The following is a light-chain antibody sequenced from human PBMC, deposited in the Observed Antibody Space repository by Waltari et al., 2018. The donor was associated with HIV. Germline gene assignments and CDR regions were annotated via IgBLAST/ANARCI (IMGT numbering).Light chain of an antibody. CDR2: GAS. J-gene: IGKJ1*01. Sequence: EIVMTQSQATLSVSPGERVTLSCTASQNVITNLPWYQQKPGQAPRLLIYGASTKATGIPPRFSGGGDGTEFTLTIGSLQSEDFTFYYCQQYNKWPRTVGQGTKVEVK. CDR1: QNVITN. V-gene: IGKV3-15*01. CDR3: QQYNKWPRT.